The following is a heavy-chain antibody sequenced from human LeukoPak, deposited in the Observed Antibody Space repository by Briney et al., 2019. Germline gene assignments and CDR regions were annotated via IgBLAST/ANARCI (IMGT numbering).Heavy chain of an antibody. Sequence: SETLSLTCTVSGDSISNYYWSWIRQPAGKGLEWIGRIYTSGSTNYNPSLKSRVTMSVDTSKNQFSLKLSSVTAADTAVYYCAREELGYCSSTSCQEAFDIWGQGTMVTVSS. V-gene: IGHV4-4*07. CDR1: GDSISNYY. J-gene: IGHJ3*02. CDR2: IYTSGST. CDR3: AREELGYCSSTSCQEAFDI. D-gene: IGHD2-2*01.